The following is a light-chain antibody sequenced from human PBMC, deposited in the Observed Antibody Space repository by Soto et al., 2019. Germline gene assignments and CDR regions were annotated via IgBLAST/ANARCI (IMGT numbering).Light chain of an antibody. Sequence: DIPMTQSPSSLYASVGDRVTITCRASQSISSYLNWYQQKPGKAPKLLIYAASSLQSGVPSRFSGSGSGTDFTLTVSSLQPEDFATYYCQQSYSTPWTCGQGTKVEIK. CDR2: AAS. J-gene: IGKJ1*01. CDR3: QQSYSTPWT. CDR1: QSISSY. V-gene: IGKV1-39*01.